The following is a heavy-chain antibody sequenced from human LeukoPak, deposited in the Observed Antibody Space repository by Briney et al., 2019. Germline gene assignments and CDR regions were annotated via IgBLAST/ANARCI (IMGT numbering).Heavy chain of an antibody. CDR2: ISSNGGST. J-gene: IGHJ4*02. CDR3: ARELGGYYLY. Sequence: GGSLRLSCAASGFTFSSYAMHWVRQAPGKGLEYVSAISSNGGSTYYANSVKGRFTISRDNSKNTLYLQMGSLRAEDMAVYYCARELGGYYLYWGQRTLVTVSS. CDR1: GFTFSSYA. V-gene: IGHV3-64*01. D-gene: IGHD3-22*01.